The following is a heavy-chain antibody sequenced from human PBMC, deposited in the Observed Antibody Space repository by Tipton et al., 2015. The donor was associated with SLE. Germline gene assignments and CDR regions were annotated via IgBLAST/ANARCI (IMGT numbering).Heavy chain of an antibody. D-gene: IGHD6-6*01. J-gene: IGHJ4*02. CDR3: ARDWSSSRYFDY. CDR1: GGSISSSSYY. Sequence: TLSLTCTVSGGSISSSSYYWGWIHQPPGKGLEWIGSIYYSGSTYSNPSLKSRVTISVDTSKNQFSLKLSSVTAADTAVYYWARDWSSSRYFDYWGQGTLVTVSS. V-gene: IGHV4-39*07. CDR2: IYYSGST.